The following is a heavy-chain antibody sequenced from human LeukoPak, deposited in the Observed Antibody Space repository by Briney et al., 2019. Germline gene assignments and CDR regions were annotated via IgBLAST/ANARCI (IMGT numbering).Heavy chain of an antibody. CDR3: ARDRRSPHSAYDWGHLDS. V-gene: IGHV4-4*07. CDR1: GGPISSYY. J-gene: IGHJ4*02. D-gene: IGHD5-12*01. Sequence: PSEPLSLPCTVSGGPISSYYWSWLRQPAGKGLEWIGRIYTSGSTNYNPSLKSRVTISVDKSKNQFSLKLSSVTAEDTAVYYCARDRRSPHSAYDWGHLDSWGQGTLVAVSS. CDR2: IYTSGST.